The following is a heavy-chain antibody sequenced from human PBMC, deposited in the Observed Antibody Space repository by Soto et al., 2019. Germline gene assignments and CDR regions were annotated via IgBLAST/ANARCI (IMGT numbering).Heavy chain of an antibody. Sequence: QVQLVQSGAEVKKPGSSVKVSCKASGGTFSRYAISWVRQAPGQGLEWMGGIIPIFGTANYAQKFQGRVTITADESTSTAFMELSSLRSEDTAVYYCARGWSEVGVTTPQAYWGQGTLVTVSS. J-gene: IGHJ4*02. CDR3: ARGWSEVGVTTPQAY. D-gene: IGHD1-26*01. V-gene: IGHV1-69*01. CDR2: IIPIFGTA. CDR1: GGTFSRYA.